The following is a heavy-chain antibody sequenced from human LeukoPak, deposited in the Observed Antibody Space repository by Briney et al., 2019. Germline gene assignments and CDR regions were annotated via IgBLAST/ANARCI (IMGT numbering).Heavy chain of an antibody. V-gene: IGHV3-30*18. CDR2: ISYDGSNK. CDR1: GFTFSSYG. D-gene: IGHD4/OR15-4a*01. CDR3: AKDTSLSSYGATFDY. Sequence: GGSPRLSCAASGFTFSSYGMHWVRQAPGKGLEWVAVISYDGSNKYYADSVKGRFTISRDNSKNTLYLQMNSLRAEDTAVYYCAKDTSLSSYGATFDYWGQGTLVTVSS. J-gene: IGHJ4*02.